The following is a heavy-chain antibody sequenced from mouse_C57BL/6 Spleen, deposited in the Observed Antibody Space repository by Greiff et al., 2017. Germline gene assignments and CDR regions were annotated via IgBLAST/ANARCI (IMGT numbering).Heavy chain of an antibody. CDR3: ATATVVRRYFDV. CDR1: GYAYSSYW. Sequence: QVQLKPSGAELVKPGASVQISCKASGYAYSSYWLKWVKQRPGKGLEWIGKIYPGDGDTNYNGKFKGKATLTADKSSSTAYMQLSSLTSEDSAVYFCATATVVRRYFDVWGTGTTVTVSS. CDR2: IYPGDGDT. J-gene: IGHJ1*03. D-gene: IGHD1-1*01. V-gene: IGHV1-80*01.